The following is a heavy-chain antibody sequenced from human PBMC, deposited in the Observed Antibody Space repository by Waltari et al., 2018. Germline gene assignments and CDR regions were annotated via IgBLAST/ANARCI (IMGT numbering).Heavy chain of an antibody. Sequence: QVQLVESGGGVAQPGRSLRLSCAASGFAFNTYGIHWVRQAPGQGLEWVAVISSDGTDKYYADSVKGRFSLARDNSRNRIYLQMHSLTTEDTAIYYCARDTYHYETSGPFDSWGQGTLVTVSS. V-gene: IGHV3-30*19. CDR2: ISSDGTDK. D-gene: IGHD3-22*01. CDR1: GFAFNTYG. J-gene: IGHJ4*02. CDR3: ARDTYHYETSGPFDS.